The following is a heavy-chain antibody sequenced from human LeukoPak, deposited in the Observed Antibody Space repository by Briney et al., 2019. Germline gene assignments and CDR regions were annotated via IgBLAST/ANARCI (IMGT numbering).Heavy chain of an antibody. J-gene: IGHJ4*02. CDR2: IYHSGST. CDR1: GYSISGGYY. V-gene: IGHV4-38-2*02. D-gene: IGHD3-22*01. Sequence: PSETLSLTCAVSGYSISGGYYWGWIRQPPGKGLEWIGSIYHSGSTYYNPSLKSRVTISVDTSKNQFSLKLSSVTAADTAVYYCARDYYYDSSGYSLDYWGQGTLVTVSS. CDR3: ARDYYYDSSGYSLDY.